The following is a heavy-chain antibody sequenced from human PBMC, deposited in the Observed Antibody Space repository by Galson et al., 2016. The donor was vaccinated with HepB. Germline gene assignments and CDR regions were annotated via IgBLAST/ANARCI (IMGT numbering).Heavy chain of an antibody. CDR3: AKDFRTDYDDKG. D-gene: IGHD4-17*01. J-gene: IGHJ4*02. CDR1: GFTFNSYG. Sequence: SLRLSCAASGFTFNSYGMHWVRQAPGKGLEWVAVISYDGNDKYYADSVKGRFTISRDNSKNTLYLQMNSLRAEDTAVYYCAKDFRTDYDDKGWGQGTLVTVSS. CDR2: ISYDGNDK. V-gene: IGHV3-30*18.